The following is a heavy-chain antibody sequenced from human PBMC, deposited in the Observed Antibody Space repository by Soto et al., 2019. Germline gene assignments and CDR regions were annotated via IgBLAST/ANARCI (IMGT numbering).Heavy chain of an antibody. D-gene: IGHD5-18*01. CDR2: IYHSGST. V-gene: IGHV4-4*02. J-gene: IGHJ6*02. CDR3: ASAMDGYSLTYCYGMDV. Sequence: SETLSLTCAVSGGSISSSNWWSWVRQPPGKGLEWIGEIYHSGSTNYNPSLKSRVTISVDKSKNQFSLKLSSVTAADTAVYYCASAMDGYSLTYCYGMDVWGQGTTVTVSS. CDR1: GGSISSSNW.